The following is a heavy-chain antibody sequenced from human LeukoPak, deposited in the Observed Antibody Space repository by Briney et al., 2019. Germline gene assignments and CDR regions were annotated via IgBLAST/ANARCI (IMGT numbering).Heavy chain of an antibody. CDR2: ITGSSTTV. V-gene: IGHV3-48*01. J-gene: IGHJ4*02. CDR3: ARVRDAYNYFHY. CDR1: GFTFSSYS. Sequence: GGSLRLSCEASGFTFSSYSMNWVRQAPGKGLEWVSYITGSSTTVYYADSVKGRFTISRDSAKSSLYLQMNSLRAEDTAVYYCARVRDAYNYFHYWGQGTLVTVSS. D-gene: IGHD1-14*01.